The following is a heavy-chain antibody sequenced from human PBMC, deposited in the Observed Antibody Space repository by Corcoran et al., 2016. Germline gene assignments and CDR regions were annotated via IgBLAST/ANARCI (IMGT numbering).Heavy chain of an antibody. V-gene: IGHV5-51*01. CDR2: IYPGDSDT. D-gene: IGHD2-2*01. J-gene: IGHJ4*02. CDR3: ARPTSCSTTTCYFDY. Sequence: EVQLMQSGAEVKKRGESQKIYCKCSGYSFTSYWIGWVRQMSGKGLEWMGIIYPGDSDTRYSPSFQGQVTISANKSISTACLQWSSLKASDTAMYYCARPTSCSTTTCYFDYWGQGSFVTVSS. CDR1: GYSFTSYW.